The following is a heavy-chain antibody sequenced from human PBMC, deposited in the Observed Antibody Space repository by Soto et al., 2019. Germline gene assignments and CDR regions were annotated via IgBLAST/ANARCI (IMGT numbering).Heavy chain of an antibody. CDR3: AKSSAPRGYDFWSGYYTGMGTDYFDY. CDR2: ISYDGSNK. Sequence: GGSLRLSCAASGFTFSSYGMHWVRQAPGKGLEWVAVISYDGSNKYYADSVKGRFTISRDNSKNTLYLQMKSLRAEDTAVYYCAKSSAPRGYDFWSGYYTGMGTDYFDYWGQGTLVTVSS. CDR1: GFTFSSYG. D-gene: IGHD3-3*01. V-gene: IGHV3-30*18. J-gene: IGHJ4*02.